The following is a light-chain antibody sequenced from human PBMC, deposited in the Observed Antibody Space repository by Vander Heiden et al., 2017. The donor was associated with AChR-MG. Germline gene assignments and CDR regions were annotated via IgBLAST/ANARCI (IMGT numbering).Light chain of an antibody. Sequence: EIVLTQSPATLSLSPEERATLSCRASQTVSNYLAWYQQKPGQAPRLLIYDASKRATGIPARFSGSGSGTDFTLTISSLEPEDFAVYYCKQRTSLFTFGPGTKVEIK. CDR2: DAS. J-gene: IGKJ3*01. CDR3: KQRTSLFT. V-gene: IGKV3-11*01. CDR1: QTVSNY.